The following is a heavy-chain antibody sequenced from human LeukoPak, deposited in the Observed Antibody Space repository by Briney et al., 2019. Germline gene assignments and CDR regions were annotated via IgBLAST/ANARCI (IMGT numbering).Heavy chain of an antibody. D-gene: IGHD1-26*01. CDR2: IKQDGSEK. Sequence: QAGGSLRLSCAASGFTFSSYWMSWVRQAPGKGLEWVANIKQDGSEKYYVDSVKGRFTISRDNAKNSLILQMNSLRAEDTAAYYCGRGLSGWGLQGKWGQGTLVTVSS. CDR1: GFTFSSYW. CDR3: GRGLSGWGLQGK. J-gene: IGHJ4*02. V-gene: IGHV3-7*01.